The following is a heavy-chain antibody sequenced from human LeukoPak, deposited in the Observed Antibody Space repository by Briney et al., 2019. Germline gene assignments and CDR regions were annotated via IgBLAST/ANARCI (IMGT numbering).Heavy chain of an antibody. CDR3: AGTLTDYYDSSGSFDY. Sequence: PSETLSLTCTVSGGSISSYYWSWIRQPPGKGLEWIGYIYYSGSTNYNPSLKSRVTISVDTSKNQFSLKLSSVTAADTAVYYCAGTLTDYYDSSGSFDYWGQGTLVTVSS. D-gene: IGHD3-22*01. V-gene: IGHV4-59*08. CDR1: GGSISSYY. J-gene: IGHJ4*02. CDR2: IYYSGST.